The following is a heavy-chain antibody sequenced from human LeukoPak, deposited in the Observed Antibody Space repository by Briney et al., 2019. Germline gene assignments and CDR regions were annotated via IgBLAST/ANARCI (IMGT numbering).Heavy chain of an antibody. CDR2: ISGSGGST. CDR3: AKGLRSWYYFDY. V-gene: IGHV3-23*01. D-gene: IGHD6-13*01. CDR1: GFTFSSYA. Sequence: PGGSLRLSCAASGFTFSSYAMSWVRQAPGKGLEWVSAISGSGGSTYYADSVKGRFTISRDNSKSTLYLRMNSLRAEDTAVYYCAKGLRSWYYFDYWGQGTLVTVSS. J-gene: IGHJ4*02.